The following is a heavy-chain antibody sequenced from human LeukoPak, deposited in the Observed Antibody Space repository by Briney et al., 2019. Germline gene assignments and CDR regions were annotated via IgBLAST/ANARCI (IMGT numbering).Heavy chain of an antibody. D-gene: IGHD3-10*01. J-gene: IGHJ6*03. Sequence: GGSLRLSCAASGFTFSSYGMHWVRQAPGKGLEWVALISYDGNIKYYADSVKGRFTISRDNSKNTLYLQMNSLRAEDTAVYYCAKGQLYYGSGTYMDVWGKGTTVTISS. CDR1: GFTFSSYG. V-gene: IGHV3-30*18. CDR3: AKGQLYYGSGTYMDV. CDR2: ISYDGNIK.